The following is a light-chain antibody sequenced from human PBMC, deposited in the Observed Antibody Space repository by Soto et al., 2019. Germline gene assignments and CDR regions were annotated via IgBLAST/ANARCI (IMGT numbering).Light chain of an antibody. CDR2: DGS. CDR3: QQYQTYSRT. Sequence: DLQMTQSPSTLSASVGDRIIITCRASQSINNWLAWYQQKPGEAPKLLIYDGSTLARGVPSRFSGSGSETEFTLTISRLQPDDFATFYCQQYQTYSRTFGQGTKVEV. J-gene: IGKJ1*01. V-gene: IGKV1-5*03. CDR1: QSINNW.